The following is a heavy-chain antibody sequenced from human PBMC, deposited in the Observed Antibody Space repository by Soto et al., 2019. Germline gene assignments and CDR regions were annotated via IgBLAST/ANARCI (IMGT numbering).Heavy chain of an antibody. V-gene: IGHV3-23*01. CDR2: ISGSGGST. D-gene: IGHD2-15*01. CDR3: AKAGRDAYCSGGSCYEIDY. CDR1: GFTFSSYA. Sequence: GSLRLSCAASGFTFSSYAMSWVRQAPGKGLEWVSAISGSGGSTYYADSVKGRFTISRDNSKNTLYLQMNSLRAEDTAVYYCAKAGRDAYCSGGSCYEIDYWGQGTLVTVSS. J-gene: IGHJ4*02.